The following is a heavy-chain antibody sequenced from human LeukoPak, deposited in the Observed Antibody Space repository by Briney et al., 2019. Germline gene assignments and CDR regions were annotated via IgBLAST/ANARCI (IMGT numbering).Heavy chain of an antibody. Sequence: PGGSLRLSCEASGFTFRSYWMHWVRQAPGKGLVWVSRINGDGSSTSYADSVKGRFTISRDNAKNTLYLQMNSLRAEDSAVYYCASAYYHYYFDYWGQGTLVIVSS. D-gene: IGHD3-16*01. CDR3: ASAYYHYYFDY. CDR2: INGDGSST. J-gene: IGHJ4*02. V-gene: IGHV3-74*01. CDR1: GFTFRSYW.